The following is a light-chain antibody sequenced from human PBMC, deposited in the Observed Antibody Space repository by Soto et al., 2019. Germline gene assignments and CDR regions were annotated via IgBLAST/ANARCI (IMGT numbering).Light chain of an antibody. Sequence: DIQMPQSPSSLSASVGDRVTITCRASQSISSYLNWYQQKPGKAPKLLIYAASSLQSGVPSRFRGSGSGTDFTLTISSLQPEDFATYYCQQSYSTPITFGQGTRLAIK. CDR1: QSISSY. CDR3: QQSYSTPIT. J-gene: IGKJ5*01. CDR2: AAS. V-gene: IGKV1-39*01.